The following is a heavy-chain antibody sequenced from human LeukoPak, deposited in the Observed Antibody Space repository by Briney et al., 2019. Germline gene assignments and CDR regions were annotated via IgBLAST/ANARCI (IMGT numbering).Heavy chain of an antibody. CDR2: MSPNSGDT. V-gene: IGHV1-8*01. CDR3: ARGYHFYYDFWSGYYLPYYYYYGMDV. Sequence: ASVKVSCKASGYTFTSYDFNWVRQATGQRPEWMGWMSPNSGDTGYAQKFQDRVTMTRNTSISTAYMELSSLRSDDTAVYYCARGYHFYYDFWSGYYLPYYYYYGMDVWGQGTTVTVSS. CDR1: GYTFTSYD. J-gene: IGHJ6*02. D-gene: IGHD3-3*01.